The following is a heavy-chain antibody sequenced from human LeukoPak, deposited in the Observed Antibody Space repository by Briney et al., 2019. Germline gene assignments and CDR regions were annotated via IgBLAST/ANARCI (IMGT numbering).Heavy chain of an antibody. CDR1: GFTFNNYA. CDR2: IGASGGDT. CDR3: SRTDNYDAGDY. D-gene: IGHD4/OR15-4a*01. V-gene: IGHV3-21*06. J-gene: IGHJ4*02. Sequence: GGSLRLSCAASGFTFNNYAMNWVRQAPGKGLEWVSTIGASGGDTYYADSVKGRFTISRDNAKNSLDLQMNSLRAEDTAVYYCSRTDNYDAGDYWGQGALVTVSS.